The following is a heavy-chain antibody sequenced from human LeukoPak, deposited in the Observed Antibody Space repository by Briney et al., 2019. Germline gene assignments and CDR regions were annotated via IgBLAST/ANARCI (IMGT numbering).Heavy chain of an antibody. J-gene: IGHJ4*02. V-gene: IGHV4-34*01. D-gene: IGHD4-11*01. CDR3: ARKGTGSNYRHFDY. CDR2: INHSGST. Sequence: SETLSLTCAVYGGSFSGYYWSWIRQPPGKGLEWIGEINHSGSTNYNPSLKSRVTISVDTSKNQFSLKLSPVTATDTAVYYCARKGTGSNYRHFDYWGQGTLVTVSS. CDR1: GGSFSGYY.